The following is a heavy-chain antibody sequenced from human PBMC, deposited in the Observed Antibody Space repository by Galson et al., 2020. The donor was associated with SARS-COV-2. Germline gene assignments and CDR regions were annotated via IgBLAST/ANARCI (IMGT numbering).Heavy chain of an antibody. Sequence: GGSLRLSCAASGFTFNDAWMSWVRQAPGKGLEWVGRIKSKVNGGTTDSAEPVKGRFTISRDDSKNTLYLQMNSLKTEDTAVYYCTTGLPGNEYVVGSWNYYYMDVWGKGTTVTCSS. V-gene: IGHV3-15*01. CDR2: IKSKVNGGTT. CDR1: GFTFNDAW. CDR3: TTGLPGNEYVVGSWNYYYMDV. D-gene: IGHD3-16*01. J-gene: IGHJ6*03.